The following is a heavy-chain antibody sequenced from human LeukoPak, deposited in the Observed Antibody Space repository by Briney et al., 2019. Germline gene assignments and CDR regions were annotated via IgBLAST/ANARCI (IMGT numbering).Heavy chain of an antibody. D-gene: IGHD4-17*01. CDR2: IKQDGSET. J-gene: IGHJ4*02. CDR3: ARETYDYGDYVRFDY. CDR1: GFSFSDYW. Sequence: GGSLRLSCAVSGFSFSDYWMSWVRQAPGKGLEWVANIKQDGSETNYVDSVSGRFTISRDNAKNSLSLQMNSLRAEDTAVYYCARETYDYGDYVRFDYWGQGTLVTVSS. V-gene: IGHV3-7*01.